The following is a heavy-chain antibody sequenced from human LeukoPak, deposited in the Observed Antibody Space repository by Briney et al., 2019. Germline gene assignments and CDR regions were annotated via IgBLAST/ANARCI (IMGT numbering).Heavy chain of an antibody. V-gene: IGHV4-61*08. J-gene: IGHJ4*02. CDR3: ARTQSQSGSYRYYFGY. Sequence: SETLSLTCSVSGASVGSSGYYWSWIRQPPGGGLEWIGYIYYISNTNYNPSLKSRVTMSIDPSRNQFSLKVNSVTAADTAVYYCARTQSQSGSYRYYFGYWGQGTLVTVSS. D-gene: IGHD1-26*01. CDR1: GASVGSSGYY. CDR2: IYYISNT.